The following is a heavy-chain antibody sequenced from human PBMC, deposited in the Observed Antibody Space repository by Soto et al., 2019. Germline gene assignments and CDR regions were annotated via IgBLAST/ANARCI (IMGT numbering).Heavy chain of an antibody. CDR2: ISYDGSNN. Sequence: GGSLRLSCAASGFTFSSYGMHWVRQAPGKGLEWVAVISYDGSNNYYAYSVKGRFTISRDNSKNTLYLQMNSLRAEDTAVYYCAKDWSQSRRDYWCQGTLVTVSS. CDR1: GFTFSSYG. J-gene: IGHJ4*02. V-gene: IGHV3-30*18. CDR3: AKDWSQSRRDY.